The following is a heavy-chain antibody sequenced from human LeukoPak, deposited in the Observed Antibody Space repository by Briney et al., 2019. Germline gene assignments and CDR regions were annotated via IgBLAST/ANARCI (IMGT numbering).Heavy chain of an antibody. J-gene: IGHJ4*02. V-gene: IGHV3-53*04. Sequence: GGSLRLSCAASGFTFSSYSMNWVRQAPGKGLEWVSVIYSGGSTYYADSVKGRFTISRHNSKNTLYLQMNSLRAEDTAVYYCARCGGSCYFFDYWGQGTLVTASS. CDR1: GFTFSSYS. D-gene: IGHD2-15*01. CDR3: ARCGGSCYFFDY. CDR2: IYSGGST.